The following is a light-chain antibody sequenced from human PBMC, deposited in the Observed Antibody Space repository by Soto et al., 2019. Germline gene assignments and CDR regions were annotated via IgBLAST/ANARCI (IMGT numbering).Light chain of an antibody. CDR3: QQYNIWPPFT. CDR2: GAS. CDR1: QSVSSN. J-gene: IGKJ5*01. Sequence: EIVLTQSPATLSLSPGERATLSCRASQSVSSNLSWYQQKPGQAPRLLIYGASTRATGIPARFSGSGSGTEFTLTISSLQSEDFAVYYCQQYNIWPPFTFGQGTRLEIK. V-gene: IGKV3-15*01.